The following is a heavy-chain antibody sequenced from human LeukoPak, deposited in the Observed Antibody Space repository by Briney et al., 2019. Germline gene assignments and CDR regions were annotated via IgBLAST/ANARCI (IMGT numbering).Heavy chain of an antibody. CDR3: ARVGRSGWTVDY. CDR2: ISSSSSNI. V-gene: IGHV3-48*04. Sequence: PGGSLRLSCAASGFDFSTYSIDWVRQAPGKGLEWVSYISSSSSNIYHADFVKGRFTISRDNAKNSLHLQMNSLRAEDTAVYYCARVGRSGWTVDYWGQGTLVTVSS. CDR1: GFDFSTYS. J-gene: IGHJ4*02. D-gene: IGHD6-19*01.